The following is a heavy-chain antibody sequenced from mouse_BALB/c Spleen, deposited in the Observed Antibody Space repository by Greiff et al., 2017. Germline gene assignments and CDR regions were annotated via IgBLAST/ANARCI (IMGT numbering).Heavy chain of an antibody. CDR3: ARSVGYDGYYERYFDV. CDR1: GFTFSSFG. CDR2: ISSGSSTI. J-gene: IGHJ1*01. Sequence: EVQRVESGGGLVQPGGSRKLSCAASGFTFSSFGMHWVRQAPEKGLEWVAYISSGSSTIYYADTVKGRFTISRDNPKNTLFLQMTSLRSEDTAMYYCARSVGYDGYYERYFDVWGAGTTVTVSS. D-gene: IGHD2-3*01. V-gene: IGHV5-17*02.